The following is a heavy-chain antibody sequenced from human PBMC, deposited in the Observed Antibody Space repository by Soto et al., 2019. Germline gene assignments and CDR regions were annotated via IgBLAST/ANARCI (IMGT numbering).Heavy chain of an antibody. CDR2: IYSGGST. J-gene: IGHJ6*02. CDR3: EREGGYSYGGGYYYYYGMDV. Sequence: EVQLVESGGGLVQPGGSLRLSCAASGFTVSSNYMSWVRQAPGKGLEWVSVIYSGGSTYYADSVKGRFTISRDNSKNTLYLQMNSLRAEDTAVYYCEREGGYSYGGGYYYYYGMDVWGQGTTVTVSS. D-gene: IGHD5-18*01. V-gene: IGHV3-66*01. CDR1: GFTVSSNY.